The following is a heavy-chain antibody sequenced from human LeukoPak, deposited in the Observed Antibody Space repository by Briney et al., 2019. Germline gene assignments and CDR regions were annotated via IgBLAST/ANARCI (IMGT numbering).Heavy chain of an antibody. CDR3: ARDLSRGIVGVPAAMSPWFDP. D-gene: IGHD2-2*01. CDR2: IIPIFGIA. V-gene: IGHV1-69*04. CDR1: GGTFSSYA. J-gene: IGHJ5*02. Sequence: SVKVSCKASGGTFSSYAISWVRQAPGQGLEWMGRIIPIFGIANYAQKFQGRVTITADKSTSTAYMELSSLRSEDTAVYYCARDLSRGIVGVPAAMSPWFDPWGQGTLVTVSS.